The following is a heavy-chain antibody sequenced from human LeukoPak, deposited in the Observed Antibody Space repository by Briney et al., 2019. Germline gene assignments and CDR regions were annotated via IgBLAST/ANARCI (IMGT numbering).Heavy chain of an antibody. CDR2: INPNSGGT. J-gene: IGHJ6*03. D-gene: IGHD2-15*01. CDR3: AGDSPRILGYCSGGSCYYYYYMDV. CDR1: GYTFTGYY. Sequence: ASVKVSCKASGYTFTGYYMHWVRQAPGQGLEWMGWINPNSGGTNYAQKFQGRVTMTRDTSISTAYMELSRLRSDDTAVFYCAGDSPRILGYCSGGSCYYYYYMDVWGKGTTVTVSS. V-gene: IGHV1-2*02.